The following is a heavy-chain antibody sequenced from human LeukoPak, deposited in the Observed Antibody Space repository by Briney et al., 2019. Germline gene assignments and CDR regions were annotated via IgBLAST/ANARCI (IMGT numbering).Heavy chain of an antibody. V-gene: IGHV3-21*01. CDR3: ARVWYDSSGYYVQTVYYFDY. CDR2: ISSSSSYI. CDR1: GFTFSSYA. J-gene: IGHJ4*02. D-gene: IGHD3-22*01. Sequence: PGASLRLSCAASGFTFSSYAMNWVRQAPGKGLEWVSSISSSSSYIYYADSVKGRFTISRDNAKKSLYLQMNSLRAEDTAVYYCARVWYDSSGYYVQTVYYFDYWGQGTLVTVSS.